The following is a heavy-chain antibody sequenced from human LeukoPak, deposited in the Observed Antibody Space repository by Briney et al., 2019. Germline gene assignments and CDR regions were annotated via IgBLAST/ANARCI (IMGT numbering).Heavy chain of an antibody. CDR1: GDSISTSSYY. J-gene: IGHJ4*02. CDR3: ARSDYYDYRQIDF. Sequence: SETLSLTCTVSGDSISTSSYYWGWIRQPPGKGLEWLGSIYYSGISHYNPSLKRRVTIYVDTPRNQFSLHLYSATAADTAVFYCARSDYYDYRQIDFWGQGTLVTVSS. V-gene: IGHV4-39*01. D-gene: IGHD3-22*01. CDR2: IYYSGIS.